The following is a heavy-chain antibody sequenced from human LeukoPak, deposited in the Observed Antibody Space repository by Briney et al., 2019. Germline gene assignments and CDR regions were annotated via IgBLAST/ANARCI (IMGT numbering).Heavy chain of an antibody. D-gene: IGHD3-22*01. J-gene: IGHJ4*02. CDR1: GFTFSSYG. CDR2: IRYDGSNK. CDR3: AKDYYDNPYYFDC. Sequence: GGSLRLSCAASGFTFSSYGMHWVRQAPGKGLEWVAFIRYDGSNKYYADSVKGRFTISRDNSKNTLYLQMNSLRAEDTAVYYCAKDYYDNPYYFDCWGQGTLVTVSS. V-gene: IGHV3-30*02.